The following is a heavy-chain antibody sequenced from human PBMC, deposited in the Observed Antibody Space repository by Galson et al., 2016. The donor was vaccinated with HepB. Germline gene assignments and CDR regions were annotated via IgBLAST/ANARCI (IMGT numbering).Heavy chain of an antibody. CDR3: ASSGREFVYHYFDL. CDR2: VYSSGSA. J-gene: IGHJ2*01. CDR1: GASIGSGSYY. Sequence: TLSLTCTVSGASIGSGSYYWSWIRQHPGQGLEWIGHVYSSGSAYHNPALKSRAYISIDKSKNQFSLRLTSVTAADTAVYYCASSGREFVYHYFDLWGRGTLVTVSS. V-gene: IGHV4-31*03. D-gene: IGHD3-10*01.